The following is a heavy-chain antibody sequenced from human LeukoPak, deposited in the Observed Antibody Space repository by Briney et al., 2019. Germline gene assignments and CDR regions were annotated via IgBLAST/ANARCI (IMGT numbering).Heavy chain of an antibody. CDR1: GGSISSHYY. CDR2: IYYSGST. Sequence: SETLSLTCTVSGGSISSHYYWIWIRQPPGKGLVWIGSIYYSGSTYYNPSLKSRVTISVDTSKNQFSLKLNSLTAAETAVYYCARQYGSGSSYTPVVDLWGQGTLVTVSS. D-gene: IGHD3-10*01. V-gene: IGHV4-39*01. J-gene: IGHJ4*02. CDR3: ARQYGSGSSYTPVVDL.